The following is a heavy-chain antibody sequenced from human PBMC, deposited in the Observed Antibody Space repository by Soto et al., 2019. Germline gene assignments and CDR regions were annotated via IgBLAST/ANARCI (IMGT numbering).Heavy chain of an antibody. J-gene: IGHJ6*02. Sequence: AASVKVSCKASGGTFSSYAISWVRQAPGQGLEWMGGIIPIFGTANYAQKFQGRVTITADESTSTAYMELSSLRSEDTAVYYCARAAARSSSTSSNHYYYYGMDVWGQGTTVTVSS. D-gene: IGHD6-6*01. CDR3: ARAAARSSSTSSNHYYYYGMDV. CDR1: GGTFSSYA. CDR2: IIPIFGTA. V-gene: IGHV1-69*13.